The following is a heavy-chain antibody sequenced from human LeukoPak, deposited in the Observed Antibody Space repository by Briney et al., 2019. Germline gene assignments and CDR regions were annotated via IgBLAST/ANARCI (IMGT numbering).Heavy chain of an antibody. CDR3: APRAAVAGTSRFDY. CDR1: GFTFSSYA. V-gene: IGHV3-23*01. J-gene: IGHJ4*02. CDR2: ISGSGGST. Sequence: GGSLRLSCAASGFTFSSYAMSWVRQAPGKGLEWVSAISGSGGSTYYADSVKGRFTIFRDNSKNTLYLQMNSLRAEDTAVYYCAPRAAVAGTSRFDYWGQGTLVTVSS. D-gene: IGHD6-19*01.